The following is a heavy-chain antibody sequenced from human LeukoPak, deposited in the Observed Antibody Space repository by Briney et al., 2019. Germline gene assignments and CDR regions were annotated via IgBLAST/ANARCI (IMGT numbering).Heavy chain of an antibody. CDR1: GGSFSGYY. Sequence: SETLSLTCAVYGGSFSGYYWGWIRQPPGKGLEWIGEINHSGSTNYNPSLKSRVTISVDTSKNQFSLKLSSVTAADTAVYYCARHSTNIVLMVYAIKGYFDYWGQGTLVTVSS. J-gene: IGHJ4*02. CDR3: ARHSTNIVLMVYAIKGYFDY. D-gene: IGHD2-8*01. V-gene: IGHV4-34*01. CDR2: INHSGST.